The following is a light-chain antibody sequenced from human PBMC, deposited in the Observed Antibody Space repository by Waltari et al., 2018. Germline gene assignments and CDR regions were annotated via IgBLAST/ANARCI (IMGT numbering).Light chain of an antibody. V-gene: IGLV2-18*02. J-gene: IGLJ1*01. Sequence: QSALTQPPSVSGSPGQSVTLSCTGTSSDVGSYNRVSWYQQPPGTAPKLMIYEVSNRPSGVPDRFSGSKSGNTASLTISGLQAEDEADYYCSSYTSSSFSYVFGTGTKVTVL. CDR3: SSYTSSSFSYV. CDR1: SSDVGSYNR. CDR2: EVS.